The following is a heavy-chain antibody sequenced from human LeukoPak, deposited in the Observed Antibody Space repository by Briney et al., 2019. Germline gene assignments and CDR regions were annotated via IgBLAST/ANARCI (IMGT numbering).Heavy chain of an antibody. D-gene: IGHD3-22*01. CDR3: ARGGRYYDSSGYLKSGLDY. CDR1: GGSFSVYY. CDR2: INHSGST. J-gene: IGHJ4*02. Sequence: SETLSLTCAVYGGSFSVYYWSWIRQPPGKGLEWIGEINHSGSTNYNPSLKSRVTISVDTSKNQSSLKLSSVTAADTAVYYCARGGRYYDSSGYLKSGLDYWGQGTLVTVSS. V-gene: IGHV4-34*01.